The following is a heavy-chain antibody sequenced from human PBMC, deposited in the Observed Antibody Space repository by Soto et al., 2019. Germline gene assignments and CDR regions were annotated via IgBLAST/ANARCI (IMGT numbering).Heavy chain of an antibody. V-gene: IGHV3-21*01. J-gene: IGHJ4*02. CDR3: ARGWLRDPWMY. Sequence: GGSLRLSCAASGFIFSSHTMNWVRQVPGKGLEWVSSISASSTYIYYADSLKGRFTISRDNAYNSLYLQVSSLRAEDTAVYYCARGWLRDPWMYWGQGTLVTSPQ. CDR2: ISASSTYI. CDR1: GFIFSSHT. D-gene: IGHD5-12*01.